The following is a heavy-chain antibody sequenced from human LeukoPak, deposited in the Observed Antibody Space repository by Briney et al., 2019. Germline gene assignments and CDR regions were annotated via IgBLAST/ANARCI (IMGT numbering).Heavy chain of an antibody. V-gene: IGHV3-53*01. CDR2: IYSGGST. CDR3: AKGASYGGDYYYMDV. CDR1: GFTVSSNY. D-gene: IGHD4-17*01. Sequence: AGGSLRLSCAASGFTVSSNYMSWVRQAPGKGLEWVSIIYSGGSTFYADSVKGRFTISRDNSKNTLYLQMNSLRAEDTAVYYCAKGASYGGDYYYMDVWGKGTTVTISS. J-gene: IGHJ6*03.